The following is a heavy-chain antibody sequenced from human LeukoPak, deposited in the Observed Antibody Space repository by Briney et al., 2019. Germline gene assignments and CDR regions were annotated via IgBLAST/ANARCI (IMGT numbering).Heavy chain of an antibody. D-gene: IGHD3-10*01. CDR2: IIPIFGTA. CDR3: ATIRHYGSGSEFDP. Sequence: SVKVSCKASGGTFSSYAISWVRQAPGQGLEWMGGIIPIFGTANYAQKFQGRVTITADESTSTAYMELSSLRSEDTAVYYCATIRHYGSGSEFDPWGQGTLVTASS. J-gene: IGHJ5*02. CDR1: GGTFSSYA. V-gene: IGHV1-69*13.